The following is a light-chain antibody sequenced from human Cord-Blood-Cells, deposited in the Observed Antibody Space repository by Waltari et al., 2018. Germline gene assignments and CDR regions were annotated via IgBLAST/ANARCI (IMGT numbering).Light chain of an antibody. J-gene: IGLJ1*01. Sequence: QSALTQPPSASGSPGQSVTISCTGTSSDVGGYNYVSWYQQHPGKAPKSMIYEVSKLPSGVPDRFSGSKSGNTASLTVSGLQAEDEADYYCSSYAGSNNYVFGTGTKVTVL. V-gene: IGLV2-8*01. CDR2: EVS. CDR3: SSYAGSNNYV. CDR1: SSDVGGYNY.